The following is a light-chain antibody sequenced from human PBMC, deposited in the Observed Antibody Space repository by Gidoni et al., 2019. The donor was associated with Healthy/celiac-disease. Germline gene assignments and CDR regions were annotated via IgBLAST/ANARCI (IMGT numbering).Light chain of an antibody. J-gene: IGKJ1*01. CDR2: KAS. V-gene: IGKV1-5*03. CDR1: QSISSW. Sequence: DIQMTQSPSTLSASVGHRVTITCRASQSISSWLAWYQQKPGKAPKLLIYKASSLESGVPSRFSGSGSGTEFTLTSSSLQPDDFATYYCQQYNSYSRTFGQGTKVEIK. CDR3: QQYNSYSRT.